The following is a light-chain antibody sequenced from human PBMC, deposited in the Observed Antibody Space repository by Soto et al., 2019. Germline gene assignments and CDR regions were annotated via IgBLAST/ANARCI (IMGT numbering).Light chain of an antibody. CDR1: QSVSVN. V-gene: IGKV3-15*01. Sequence: EIVMTQSPGTLSVSPGERATLSCRASQSVSVNLAWYQQKPGQAPRLLIYGVSTRATGIPARFSGSESGTEFTLTISSLQSEDFATYYCQQASSFPLTFGGGTKVEV. J-gene: IGKJ4*01. CDR2: GVS. CDR3: QQASSFPLT.